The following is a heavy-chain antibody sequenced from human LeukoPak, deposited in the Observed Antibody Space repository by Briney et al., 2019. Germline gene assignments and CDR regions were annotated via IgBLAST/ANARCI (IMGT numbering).Heavy chain of an antibody. V-gene: IGHV3-23*01. CDR1: GFTFRSYA. D-gene: IGHD3-22*01. J-gene: IGHJ4*02. Sequence: GGSLRLSCVASGFTFRSYAMSWVRQAPGKGLEWVSAISYHGASTHYADSVKGRFTISRDNSKNTLYLQMSSLRAEDTAVYYCAKDQYYYDSAGPIGDYWGPGVLVTISS. CDR2: ISYHGAST. CDR3: AKDQYYYDSAGPIGDY.